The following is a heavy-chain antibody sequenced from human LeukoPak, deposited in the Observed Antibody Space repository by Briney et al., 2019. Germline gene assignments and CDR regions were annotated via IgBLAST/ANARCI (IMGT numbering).Heavy chain of an antibody. J-gene: IGHJ4*02. CDR3: TGGRCSSTNCSGVDY. Sequence: GGSLTLFCAPSGFTFSNAWMSWARHAPGKGREWVGCIKSKSDVGTADYAAPVKGRFSVSRDDSKNAQYLQLNSLKSEDTAMYYCTGGRCSSTNCSGVDYWGQGTLVTVSS. CDR1: GFTFSNAW. V-gene: IGHV3-15*01. CDR2: IKSKSDVGTA. D-gene: IGHD2-2*01.